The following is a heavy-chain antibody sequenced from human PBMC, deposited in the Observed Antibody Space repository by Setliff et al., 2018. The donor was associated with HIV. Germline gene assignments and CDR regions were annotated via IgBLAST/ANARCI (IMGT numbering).Heavy chain of an antibody. V-gene: IGHV3-33*05. D-gene: IGHD3-3*01. Sequence: GGSLRLSCAASGFTFRTYGMHWVRQAPGKGLEWVAFISYGGNNEYYADSVKGRFTISRDNSKNILYLQMNSLRAEDTAMYFCARPGYNFWSGKYFQHWGQGTLVTVSS. CDR1: GFTFRTYG. CDR2: ISYGGNNE. CDR3: ARPGYNFWSGKYFQH. J-gene: IGHJ1*01.